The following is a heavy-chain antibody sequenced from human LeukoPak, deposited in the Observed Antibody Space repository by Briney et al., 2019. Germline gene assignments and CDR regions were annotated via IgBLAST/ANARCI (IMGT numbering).Heavy chain of an antibody. V-gene: IGHV4-39*07. CDR3: ARDRIYFDY. CDR1: GGSISSSSYS. CDR2: IYYSGTT. Sequence: SETLSLTCTVSGGSISSSSYSWGWIRQPPGKGLEWIGSIYYSGTTYYNPSLKSRVTISVDTSKNQFSLKLSSVTAADTAVYYCARDRIYFDYWGQGTLVTVSS. J-gene: IGHJ4*02. D-gene: IGHD2/OR15-2a*01.